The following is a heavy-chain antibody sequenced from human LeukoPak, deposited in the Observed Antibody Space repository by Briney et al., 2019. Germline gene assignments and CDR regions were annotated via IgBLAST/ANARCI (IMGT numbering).Heavy chain of an antibody. CDR2: IYYSGST. Sequence: PSETLSLTCTVSGRSISSSSYYWGWIRQPPGKGLEWFGSIYYSGSTYYHPSLKSPVTISVYTSTNQFSLNLSSVTAADTAVYYCARGLYYDSSGYYLYYFDYWGQGTLVTVSS. CDR1: GRSISSSSYY. D-gene: IGHD3-22*01. V-gene: IGHV4-39*07. J-gene: IGHJ4*02. CDR3: ARGLYYDSSGYYLYYFDY.